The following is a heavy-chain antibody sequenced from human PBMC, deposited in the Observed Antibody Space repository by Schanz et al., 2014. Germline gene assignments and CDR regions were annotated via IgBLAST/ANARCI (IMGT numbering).Heavy chain of an antibody. CDR3: ARWFLIRGVILDS. CDR2: ISGSGGST. CDR1: GFMFSSYA. V-gene: IGHV3-23*04. Sequence: VQLVESGGGVVQPGRSLRLSCAASGFMFSSYAMSWVRQAPGKGLEWVSAISGSGGSTYYADSVKGRFTISRDNSKNTLYLQMNSLRADDTAMYYCARWFLIRGVILDSWGQGTLVTVSS. D-gene: IGHD3-10*01. J-gene: IGHJ4*02.